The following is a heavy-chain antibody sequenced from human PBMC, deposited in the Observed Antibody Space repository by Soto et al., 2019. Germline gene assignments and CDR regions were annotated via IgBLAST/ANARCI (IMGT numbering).Heavy chain of an antibody. D-gene: IGHD3-16*01. Sequence: QVQLVESGGGVVQPGRSLRLSCAASGFTFSSYGMHWVRQAPGKGLEWVAVISYDGSNKYYADSVKGRFTISRDNSKNTLYLQMNSLRAEDTAVYYCAKDFGPREGYNPGPSDYWGQGTLVTVSS. V-gene: IGHV3-30*18. CDR2: ISYDGSNK. J-gene: IGHJ4*02. CDR3: AKDFGPREGYNPGPSDY. CDR1: GFTFSSYG.